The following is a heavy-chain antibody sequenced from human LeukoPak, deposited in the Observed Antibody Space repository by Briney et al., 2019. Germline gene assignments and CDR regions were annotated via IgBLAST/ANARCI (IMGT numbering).Heavy chain of an antibody. Sequence: SETLSLTCAVYGGSFSGYYWSWIRQPPGKGLEWIGYIYYSGSTNYNPSLKSRVTISVDTSKNQLSLKLSSVTAADTAVYYCARDVAVWGQGTLVTVSS. D-gene: IGHD6-19*01. CDR1: GGSFSGYY. V-gene: IGHV4-59*12. CDR2: IYYSGST. CDR3: ARDVAV. J-gene: IGHJ4*02.